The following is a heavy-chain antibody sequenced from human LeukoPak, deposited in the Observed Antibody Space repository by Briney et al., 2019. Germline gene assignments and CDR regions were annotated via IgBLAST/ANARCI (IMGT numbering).Heavy chain of an antibody. J-gene: IGHJ4*02. CDR3: AKGCYGSGSYVDY. V-gene: IGHV3-9*01. D-gene: IGHD3-10*01. CDR1: GFTFDDYA. CDR2: ISWNSGIR. Sequence: GGSLRLSCAASGFTFDDYAMHWVRQASGKGLEGVSFISWNSGIRGYADSVKGRFTISRDNAKNSLYLQMKSLRAEDTALYFCAKGCYGSGSYVDYWGQGSLVIVSS.